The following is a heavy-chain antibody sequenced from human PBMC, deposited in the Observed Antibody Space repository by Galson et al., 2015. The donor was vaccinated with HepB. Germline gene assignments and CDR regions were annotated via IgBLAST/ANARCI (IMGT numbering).Heavy chain of an antibody. CDR2: ITIYNVNP. J-gene: IGHJ3*02. CDR1: GSTFSNYG. D-gene: IGHD2-15*01. CDR3: ARSQLVVGAHRGDDAFDI. Sequence: SVTVSCKASGSTFSNYGINWVRQAPGQGLEWMGWITIYNVNPNYAQRFQGRATMTADASTSIAYVEVRGLRSDDTAVYYCARSQLVVGAHRGDDAFDIWGQGTVVTVSS. V-gene: IGHV1-18*01.